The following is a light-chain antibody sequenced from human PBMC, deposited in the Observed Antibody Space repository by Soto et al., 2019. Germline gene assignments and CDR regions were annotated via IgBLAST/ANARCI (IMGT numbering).Light chain of an antibody. V-gene: IGLV2-14*01. CDR2: EVT. J-gene: IGLJ1*01. CDR3: NSYTTSSTYV. CDR1: NTDVGGYNY. Sequence: QSVLTQPASVSGSPGQSITISCTGTNTDVGGYNYVSWYQHRPGEAPKLMIFEVTKRPSGVSNRFSGSKSGNTASLTISGLQAEDEAHYFCNSYTTSSTYVFGSGIQVTVL.